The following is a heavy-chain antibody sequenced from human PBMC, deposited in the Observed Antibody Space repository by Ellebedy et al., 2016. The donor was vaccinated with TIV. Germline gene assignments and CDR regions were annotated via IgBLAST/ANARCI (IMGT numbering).Heavy chain of an antibody. Sequence: SETLSLTXSVSGRPPLTSGGYYWSWIRQHPGKGLEWIGHIYYSGSTYYNPSLKSRVAISVETPKNQFSLKLSSVTAADTAVYYCASRKGRIDDFDSWGQGTLVTVSS. CDR2: IYYSGST. D-gene: IGHD1-26*01. CDR1: GRPPLTSGGYY. V-gene: IGHV4-39*01. CDR3: ASRKGRIDDFDS. J-gene: IGHJ4*02.